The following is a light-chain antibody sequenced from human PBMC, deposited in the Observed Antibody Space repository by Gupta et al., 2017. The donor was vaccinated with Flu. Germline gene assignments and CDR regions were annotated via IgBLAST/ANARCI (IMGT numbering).Light chain of an antibody. CDR2: EVS. Sequence: QSALTQPASVSGSPGQSIPISCTGTSSDVGGYNYVSWYQQHPGKAPKLMSYEVSNRPSGVSNRFSGSKSGNTASLTISGLQAEDEADYYCSSYTSSSTLEVVFGGGTKLTVL. CDR3: SSYTSSSTLEVV. J-gene: IGLJ2*01. V-gene: IGLV2-14*01. CDR1: SSDVGGYNY.